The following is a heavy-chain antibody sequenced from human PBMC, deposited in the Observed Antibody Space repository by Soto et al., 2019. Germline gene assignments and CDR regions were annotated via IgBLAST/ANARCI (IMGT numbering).Heavy chain of an antibody. CDR1: GYTFTSYC. Sequence: ASVNVSCKSSGYTFTSYCIHWGRQAPGQRLEWMGWINAANGDTKYSPKVQGRVTITRDTSASTAYMELSSLRSEDTAVYYCVRRHVSATGIDWFDPCGQGTLVTFSS. CDR2: INAANGDT. D-gene: IGHD6-13*01. CDR3: VRRHVSATGIDWFDP. V-gene: IGHV1-3*01. J-gene: IGHJ5*02.